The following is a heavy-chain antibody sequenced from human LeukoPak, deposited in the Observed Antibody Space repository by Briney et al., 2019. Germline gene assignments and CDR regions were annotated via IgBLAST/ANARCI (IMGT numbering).Heavy chain of an antibody. Sequence: PGGSLRLSCAASGFTFSSYWMSWVRQAPGKELEWVANIKQDGSEKYYVDSVKGRFTISRDNSKNTLYLQMNSLRAEDTAVYYCAKDIYYGSGSYYQMNRRVLDYWGQGTLVTVSS. J-gene: IGHJ4*02. CDR1: GFTFSSYW. V-gene: IGHV3-7*01. CDR2: IKQDGSEK. CDR3: AKDIYYGSGSYYQMNRRVLDY. D-gene: IGHD3-10*01.